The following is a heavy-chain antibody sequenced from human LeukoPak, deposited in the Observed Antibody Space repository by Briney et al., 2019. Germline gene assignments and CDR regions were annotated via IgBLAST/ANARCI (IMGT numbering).Heavy chain of an antibody. J-gene: IGHJ4*02. D-gene: IGHD3-22*01. V-gene: IGHV1-8*03. CDR2: MNPNSGNT. CDR1: GYTFTSYD. Sequence: ASVKVSCKASGYTFTSYDINWVRQATGQGLEWMGWMNPNSGNTGYAQKFQGRVTITRNTSISTAYMELSSLRSEDTAVYYCARAGYYYDSSGYYCDYWGQGTLVTVSS. CDR3: ARAGYYYDSSGYYCDY.